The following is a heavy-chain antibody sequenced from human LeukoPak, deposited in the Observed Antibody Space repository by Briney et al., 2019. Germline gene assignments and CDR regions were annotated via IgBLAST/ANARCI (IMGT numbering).Heavy chain of an antibody. J-gene: IGHJ4*02. CDR3: AREESGGYFDY. V-gene: IGHV1-46*01. CDR2: INPTGTGT. CDR1: GYTFTNYF. Sequence: ASVKVSCKASGYTFTNYFMHWVRQAPGQGLEWMGLINPTGTGTNYAQKFRGRVTLTRDTSTTTVCMELSSLRSEDTAVYYCAREESGGYFDYWGQGTPVTVSS. D-gene: IGHD2-8*02.